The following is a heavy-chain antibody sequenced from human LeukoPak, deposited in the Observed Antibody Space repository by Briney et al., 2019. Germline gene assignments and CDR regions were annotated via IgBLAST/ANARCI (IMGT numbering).Heavy chain of an antibody. CDR1: GYIFTSYG. CDR2: INAYNSNT. J-gene: IGHJ4*02. V-gene: IGHV1-18*04. CDR3: AIPMGSGWSFDY. D-gene: IGHD6-19*01. Sequence: ASVTVSCTASGYIFTSYGFSWVRQAPGKGLEWMGWINAYNSNTNYAQKRQRRVTMTTDASTSTAYMELRSLRSDDTAVYYCAIPMGSGWSFDYWGQGTLVTVSS.